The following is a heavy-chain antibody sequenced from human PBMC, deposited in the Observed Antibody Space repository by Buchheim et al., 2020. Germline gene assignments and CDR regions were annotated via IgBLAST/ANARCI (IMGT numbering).Heavy chain of an antibody. CDR3: AAERSLTYYDFWSGLPLWGYFDL. CDR2: IVVGSGNT. Sequence: QMQLVQSGPEVKKPGTSVKVSCKASGFTFTSSAVQWVRQARGQRLEWIGWIVVGSGNTNYAQKFQERVTITRDQSTSTAYMELSSLRSEDTAVYYCAAERSLTYYDFWSGLPLWGYFDLWGRGTL. CDR1: GFTFTSSA. D-gene: IGHD3-3*01. V-gene: IGHV1-58*01. J-gene: IGHJ2*01.